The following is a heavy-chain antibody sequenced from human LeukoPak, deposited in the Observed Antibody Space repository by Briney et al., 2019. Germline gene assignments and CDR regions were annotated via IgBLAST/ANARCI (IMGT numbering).Heavy chain of an antibody. CDR3: ARVGRTEEGGYSYYYIDV. CDR2: IYYTGTT. Sequence: SSETLSLTCTISGDSIPGDYWTWIRQPPGKGLEWIGYIYYTGTTNYNPSLKSRLTISVDMSKNQFSLNLSSMTAADTAVYYCARVGRTEEGGYSYYYIDVWGYGTTVTVSS. CDR1: GDSIPGDY. D-gene: IGHD4-11*01. V-gene: IGHV4-59*01. J-gene: IGHJ6*03.